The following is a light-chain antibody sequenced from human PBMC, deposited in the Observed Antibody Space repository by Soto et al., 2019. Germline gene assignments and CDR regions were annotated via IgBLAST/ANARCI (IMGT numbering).Light chain of an antibody. Sequence: QSALTQPASVSGSPGQSITISCTGTSSDIGGYNSVSWYQQHPGKAPKLMIYEVNNRPSGVSNRFSASKSANTASLTISGLQAEDEADYYCCSYLGSSTVFGGGTKVTVL. J-gene: IGLJ3*02. CDR2: EVN. CDR3: CSYLGSSTV. CDR1: SSDIGGYNS. V-gene: IGLV2-14*01.